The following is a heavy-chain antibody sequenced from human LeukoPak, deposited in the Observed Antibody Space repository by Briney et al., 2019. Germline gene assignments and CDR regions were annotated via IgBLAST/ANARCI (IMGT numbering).Heavy chain of an antibody. CDR1: GGSISSYY. CDR2: IYYSGST. V-gene: IGHV4-59*01. D-gene: IGHD3-10*01. Sequence: SETLSLTCTVSGGSISSYYWSWIRQPPGEGLEWIGYIYYSGSTNYNPSLKSRVTISVDTSKNQFSLKLSSVTAADTAVYYCAGTLLWFGEGRVAFDIWGQGTMVTVSS. CDR3: AGTLLWFGEGRVAFDI. J-gene: IGHJ3*02.